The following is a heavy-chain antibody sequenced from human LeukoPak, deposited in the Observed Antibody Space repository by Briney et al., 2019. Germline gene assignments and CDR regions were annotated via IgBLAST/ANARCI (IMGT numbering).Heavy chain of an antibody. CDR1: GFTFSSYW. Sequence: GGSLRLSCAASGFTFSSYWMSWVRQAPGKGLEWVANIKQDGSEKYYVDSVKGRFTISRDNAKNSLYLRMNSLRAEDTAVYYCARDVLWFGEYYFDYWGQGTLVTVSS. J-gene: IGHJ4*02. V-gene: IGHV3-7*01. CDR3: ARDVLWFGEYYFDY. CDR2: IKQDGSEK. D-gene: IGHD3-10*01.